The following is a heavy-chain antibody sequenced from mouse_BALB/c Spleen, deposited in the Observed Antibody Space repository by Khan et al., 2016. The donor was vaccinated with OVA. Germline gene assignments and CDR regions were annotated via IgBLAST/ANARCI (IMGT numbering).Heavy chain of an antibody. CDR1: DFNIKDTY. V-gene: IGHV14-3*02. Sequence: EVQLQQSGAELVKPGASVKLSCTSSDFNIKDTYIHWVKQRPEQGLEWIGRIDPANGHNNFDPRFQGKATITADTSSNTANLQLSSLTSEDSAVYYCARGAPGLAWFAYWGQGTLVTVSA. CDR2: IDPANGHN. J-gene: IGHJ3*01. CDR3: ARGAPGLAWFAY. D-gene: IGHD3-1*01.